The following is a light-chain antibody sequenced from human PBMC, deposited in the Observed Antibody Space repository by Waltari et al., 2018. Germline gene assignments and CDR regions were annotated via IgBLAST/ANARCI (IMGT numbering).Light chain of an antibody. J-gene: IGLJ1*01. CDR1: SSDVGGYDY. CDR3: CSYAGSYTFV. Sequence: QSALTPPRSVSGSPGPSVTISCTGTSSDVGGYDYVSWYQQHPGEAPKLIIYDVSKWPSGVPDRFSGSKSGNTASLTISGLQAEDEADYYCCSYAGSYTFVFGSATQVSVL. V-gene: IGLV2-11*01. CDR2: DVS.